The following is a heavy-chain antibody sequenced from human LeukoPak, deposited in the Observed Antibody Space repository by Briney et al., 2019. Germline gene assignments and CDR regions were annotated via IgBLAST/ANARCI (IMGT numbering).Heavy chain of an antibody. J-gene: IGHJ4*02. CDR3: VSFYETY. D-gene: IGHD2/OR15-2a*01. V-gene: IGHV3-74*01. CDR1: GHSW. Sequence: PGGSLRLSCAASGHSWMHWVRQAPGKGLVWVSHINSDGSWTSYADSVKGRFTISKDNAKNTVYLQMNSLRAEDTAVYYCVSFYETYWGRGTLVTVSS. CDR2: INSDGSWT.